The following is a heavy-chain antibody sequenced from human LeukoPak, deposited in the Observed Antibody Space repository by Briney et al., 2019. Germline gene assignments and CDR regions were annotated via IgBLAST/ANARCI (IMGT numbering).Heavy chain of an antibody. CDR3: ARQYGAFDI. Sequence: SETLSLTCTVSGGSISSSSYYWGWIRQPPGKGLEWIGYIYYSGSTNYNPSLKSRVTISVDTSKNQFSLKLSSVTAADTAVYYCARQYGAFDIWGQGTMVTVSS. CDR1: GGSISSSSYY. V-gene: IGHV4-61*05. D-gene: IGHD4-17*01. CDR2: IYYSGST. J-gene: IGHJ3*02.